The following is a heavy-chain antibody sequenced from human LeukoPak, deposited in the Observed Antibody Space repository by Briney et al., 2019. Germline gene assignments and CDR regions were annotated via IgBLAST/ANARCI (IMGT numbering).Heavy chain of an antibody. D-gene: IGHD1/OR15-1a*01. CDR1: GYTFTDYG. V-gene: IGHV1-18*01. CDR3: ARGSLAGTWDFDS. CDR2: ISSYSANT. Sequence: ASVKVSCKASGYTFTDYGVAWVRQAPGQGLEWMGWISSYSANTNSARNIHGRVTMTTDTAMNIAYMEVKSLTIDDTAVYYCARGSLAGTWDFDSWGQGTLVTVSS. J-gene: IGHJ4*02.